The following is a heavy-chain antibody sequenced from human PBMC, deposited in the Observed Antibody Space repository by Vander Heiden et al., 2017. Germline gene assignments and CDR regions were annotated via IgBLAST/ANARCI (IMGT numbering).Heavy chain of an antibody. CDR1: GFTFSSYA. V-gene: IGHV3-23*01. CDR3: VRKGRQWRLEGAFDI. CDR2: IRGSGGST. Sequence: EVQLLESGGGLVQPGGSLRLSCAASGFTFSSYAMSWVRQAPGKGLEWVSAIRGSGGSTYYADSVKGRFTISRDNSKNTLYMQMNSLRAEDTAVYYCVRKGRQWRLEGAFDIWGQGTMVTVYS. J-gene: IGHJ3*02. D-gene: IGHD6-19*01.